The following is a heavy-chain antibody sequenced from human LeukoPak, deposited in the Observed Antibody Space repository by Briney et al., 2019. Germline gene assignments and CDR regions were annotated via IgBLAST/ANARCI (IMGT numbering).Heavy chain of an antibody. D-gene: IGHD1-1*01. J-gene: IGHJ3*02. CDR3: AKEGYKVKGAFDI. Sequence: GGSLRLSCAASGFTFSSYGMHWVRQAPGKGLEWVAVISYDGSNKYYADSVKGRFTISRDNSKNTLYLQMNSLRAEDTAVYYCAKEGYKVKGAFDIWGQGAMVTVSS. V-gene: IGHV3-30*18. CDR2: ISYDGSNK. CDR1: GFTFSSYG.